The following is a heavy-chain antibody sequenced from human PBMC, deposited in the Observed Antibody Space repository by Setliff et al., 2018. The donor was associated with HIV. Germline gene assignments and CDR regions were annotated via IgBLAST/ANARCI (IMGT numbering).Heavy chain of an antibody. CDR1: GDSSSNDY. Sequence: PSETLSLTCTVSGDSSSNDYWTWVRQPPGKGLEWIGNIHTSGTTKNNPSLNSRVTISVDMSKSQFSLRLSSVTAADTAMYYCAREYYRSGGYYSGWKYYYMDVWGKGTTVTVSS. V-gene: IGHV4-4*08. CDR2: IHTSGTT. D-gene: IGHD2-15*01. CDR3: AREYYRSGGYYSGWKYYYMDV. J-gene: IGHJ6*03.